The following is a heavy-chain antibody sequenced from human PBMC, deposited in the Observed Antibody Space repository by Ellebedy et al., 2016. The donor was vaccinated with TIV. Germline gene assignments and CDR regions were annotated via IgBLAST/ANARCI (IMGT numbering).Heavy chain of an antibody. D-gene: IGHD6-19*01. V-gene: IGHV3-23*01. CDR1: GFTFSNFA. J-gene: IGHJ4*02. CDR2: IIGNGFST. CDR3: AKVERTLAGFFDY. Sequence: GESLKISCEASGFTFSNFAMSWVRQAPGKGLEWVSGIIGNGFSTYYSDSVKGRFTISRDNSKDKLYLQMNSLRSEDTAVYYCAKVERTLAGFFDYWGQGTLVTVSS.